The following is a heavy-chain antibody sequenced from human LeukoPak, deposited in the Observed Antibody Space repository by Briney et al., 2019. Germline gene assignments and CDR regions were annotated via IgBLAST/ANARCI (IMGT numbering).Heavy chain of an antibody. Sequence: PAETLSLTCTVSGDSLSSSYWSWLRQSPGKGLEWIGRIYKDGSTIYNPSLKSRVTIPIDTSRNQFSLKLTSVTAAHTPVYYCARRVTEGIPVNEGNWFDPWGQGTLVTVSS. CDR1: GDSLSSSY. D-gene: IGHD2-2*01. V-gene: IGHV4-59*08. CDR3: ARRVTEGIPVNEGNWFDP. J-gene: IGHJ5*02. CDR2: IYKDGST.